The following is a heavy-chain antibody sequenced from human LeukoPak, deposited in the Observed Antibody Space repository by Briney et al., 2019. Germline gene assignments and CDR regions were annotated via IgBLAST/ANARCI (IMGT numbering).Heavy chain of an antibody. D-gene: IGHD6-19*01. V-gene: IGHV3-74*01. CDR3: GTVRSGAVAGLFDY. CDR1: VFTFSSYW. J-gene: IGHJ4*02. Sequence: GGSLRLSCAASVFTFSSYWMHLVRQAPRTGLVWVSRISRYVRSTSYADSVKRRFTISRNNATNTLYLQMHSLRAEATAVYYCGTVRSGAVAGLFDYWGQGTLVTVSS. CDR2: ISRYVRST.